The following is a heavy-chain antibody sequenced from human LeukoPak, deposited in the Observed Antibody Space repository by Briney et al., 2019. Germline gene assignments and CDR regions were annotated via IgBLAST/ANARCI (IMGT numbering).Heavy chain of an antibody. CDR2: IKDDGSGE. CDR3: ARDEGNWNYGGYFDY. D-gene: IGHD1-7*01. V-gene: IGHV3-7*01. J-gene: IGHJ4*02. Sequence: GGSLRLSCVASGFTFTSYWMAWVRQTPGKGLEWVADIKDDGSGEYYVDSVKGRFTISRDNAKKSLYLQMNSLRAEDTAVYYCARDEGNWNYGGYFDYWGQGTLVTVSS. CDR1: GFTFTSYW.